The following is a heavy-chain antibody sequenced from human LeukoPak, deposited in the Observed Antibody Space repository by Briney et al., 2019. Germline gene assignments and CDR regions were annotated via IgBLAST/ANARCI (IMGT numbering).Heavy chain of an antibody. CDR2: IYTGGSI. D-gene: IGHD2/OR15-2a*01. Sequence: QPGGSLRLSCAASGFTVSSSYMNWVRQAPGKGLEWVSVIYTGGSIYYADSVKGRFTISRDNSKNTLYLQMNSLRAEDTAVYYCARDANKKNYFDCWGQGTLVTVSS. V-gene: IGHV3-53*01. CDR3: ARDANKKNYFDC. J-gene: IGHJ4*02. CDR1: GFTVSSSY.